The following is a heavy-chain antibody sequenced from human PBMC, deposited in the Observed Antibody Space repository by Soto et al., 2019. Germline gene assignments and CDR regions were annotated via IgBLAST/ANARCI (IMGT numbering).Heavy chain of an antibody. CDR3: ARGARWELLAYSYGMDV. CDR2: ISSSGSTI. Sequence: PGGSLRLSCAASGFTFRSYDMTWVRQAPGKGLEWVSYISSSGSTIYYADSVKGRFTISRDNAKNSLYLQMNSLRAEDTAVYYCARGARWELLAYSYGMDVWGQGTTVTVSS. CDR1: GFTFRSYD. D-gene: IGHD1-26*01. J-gene: IGHJ6*02. V-gene: IGHV3-48*03.